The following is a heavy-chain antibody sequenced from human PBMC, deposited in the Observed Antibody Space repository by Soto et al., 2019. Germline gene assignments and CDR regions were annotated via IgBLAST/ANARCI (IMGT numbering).Heavy chain of an antibody. Sequence: GASVKVSCKASGYTFTSYGISWVRQAPGQGLEWMGWISAYNGNTNYAQKLQGRVTMTTDTSTSTAYMELRSLRSDDTAVYYCARATCGGSCYYNWFDPWGQGTLVTVS. D-gene: IGHD2-15*01. CDR2: ISAYNGNT. CDR1: GYTFTSYG. CDR3: ARATCGGSCYYNWFDP. J-gene: IGHJ5*02. V-gene: IGHV1-18*01.